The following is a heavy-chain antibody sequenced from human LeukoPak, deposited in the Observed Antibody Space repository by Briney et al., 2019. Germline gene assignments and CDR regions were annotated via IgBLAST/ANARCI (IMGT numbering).Heavy chain of an antibody. CDR1: GFTFSSYS. D-gene: IGHD3-10*01. J-gene: IGHJ4*02. CDR3: AKLAKYFYGSETYYFFEH. CDR2: ISTSSSYI. V-gene: IGHV3-21*01. Sequence: GGSLRLSCAASGFTFSSYSMNWVRQAPGKGLEWVSSISTSSSYIYYADSVKGRFTISRDNAKNSLYLQMNSLRVEDTAVYYCAKLAKYFYGSETYYFFEHWGQGTPVTASS.